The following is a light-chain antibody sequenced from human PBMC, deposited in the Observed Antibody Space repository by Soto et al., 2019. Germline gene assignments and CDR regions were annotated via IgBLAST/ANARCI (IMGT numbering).Light chain of an antibody. V-gene: IGKV3-20*01. CDR1: QSLSRSD. J-gene: IGKJ4*01. Sequence: EIVLTQSPGTLSLSPGERATLSCRASQSLSRSDIAWFRQKPGQAPRLLIFGHSSRAAGIPDRFSGSGSGTDFTLTISRLEPEDFGVYYCHQFGSSPLTFGGGTTVE. CDR3: HQFGSSPLT. CDR2: GHS.